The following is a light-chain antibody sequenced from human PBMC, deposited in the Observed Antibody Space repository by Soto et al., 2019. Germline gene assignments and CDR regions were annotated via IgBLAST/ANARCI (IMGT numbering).Light chain of an antibody. Sequence: QTALTQPASLAVCPGQSITISCTGASSTVGSFNVVSWYQQHPGKAPKVIIYEGIKRPSGVSNRFSGSNSGSTASLTISGLQAEDEADYYCCSYVGAATYVFGTGTKVTVL. CDR2: EGI. V-gene: IGLV2-23*01. CDR3: CSYVGAATYV. CDR1: SSTVGSFNV. J-gene: IGLJ1*01.